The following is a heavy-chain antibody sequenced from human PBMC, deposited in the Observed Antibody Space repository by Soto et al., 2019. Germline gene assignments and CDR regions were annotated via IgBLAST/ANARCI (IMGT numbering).Heavy chain of an antibody. J-gene: IGHJ3*02. Sequence: PGGSLRLSCAASGFAFRSAAMSWVRQAPGEGLEWVSYISSSSNSIYYADSVKGRFTISRDNAKNSLYLQMNSLRAEDTAVYYCARHLIDAFDIWGQGTMVTVSS. CDR1: GFAFRSAA. V-gene: IGHV3-21*05. CDR2: ISSSSNSI. CDR3: ARHLIDAFDI.